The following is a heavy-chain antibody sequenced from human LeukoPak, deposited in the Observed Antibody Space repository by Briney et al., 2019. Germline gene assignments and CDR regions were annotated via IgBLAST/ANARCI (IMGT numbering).Heavy chain of an antibody. CDR3: ARLPSIAAAGTPDY. CDR1: GGSISSGSYY. J-gene: IGHJ4*02. Sequence: SETLSLTCTVSGGSISSGSYYWSWIRQPAGKGLEWIGRIYTSGSTNYNPSLKSRVTISVDTSKNQFSLKLSSVTAADTAVYYCARLPSIAAAGTPDYWGQGTLVTVSS. D-gene: IGHD6-13*01. V-gene: IGHV4-61*02. CDR2: IYTSGST.